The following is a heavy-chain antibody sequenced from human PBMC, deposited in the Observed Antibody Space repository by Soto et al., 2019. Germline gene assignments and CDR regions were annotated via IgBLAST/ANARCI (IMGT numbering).Heavy chain of an antibody. V-gene: IGHV4-59*08. J-gene: IGHJ4*02. CDR2: IYYSGST. D-gene: IGHD4-17*01. Sequence: PSETLSLTCTVSGGSISSYYWSWIRQPPGKGLEWIGYIYYSGSTNYNPSLKSRVTISVDTSKNQFSLKLSSVTAADTAVYYCASSHYGDYLPLDYWGQGTLVTVSS. CDR3: ASSHYGDYLPLDY. CDR1: GGSISSYY.